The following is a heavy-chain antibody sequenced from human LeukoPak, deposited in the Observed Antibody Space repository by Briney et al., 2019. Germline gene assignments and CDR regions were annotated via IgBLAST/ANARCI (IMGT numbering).Heavy chain of an antibody. J-gene: IGHJ4*02. Sequence: GGSLRLSCAASGFTFGSYSMNWVRQAPGKGLEWVSSISSSSSYIYYADSVKGRFTISRDNAKNSLYLQMNSLRAEDTAVYYCASDFWSGYYTHGPFDYWGQGTLVTVSS. V-gene: IGHV3-21*01. CDR1: GFTFGSYS. D-gene: IGHD3-3*01. CDR3: ASDFWSGYYTHGPFDY. CDR2: ISSSSSYI.